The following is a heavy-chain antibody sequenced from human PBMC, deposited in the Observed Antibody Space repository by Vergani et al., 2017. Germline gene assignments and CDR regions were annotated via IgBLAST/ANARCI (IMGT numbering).Heavy chain of an antibody. CDR3: ARDPDGDYYGSGSGDY. V-gene: IGHV1-69*13. J-gene: IGHJ4*02. CDR2: IIPIFGTA. Sequence: QVQLVQSGAEVKKPGSSVKVSCKASGGTFSSYAISWVRQAPGQGLEWVGRIIPIFGTANYAQKFQGRVTITADESTSTAYMELSSLRSEDTAVYYCARDPDGDYYGSGSGDYWGQGTLVTVSS. D-gene: IGHD3-10*01. CDR1: GGTFSSYA.